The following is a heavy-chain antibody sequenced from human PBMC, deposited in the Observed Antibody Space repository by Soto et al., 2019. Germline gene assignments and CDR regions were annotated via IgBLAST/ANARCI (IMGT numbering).Heavy chain of an antibody. CDR1: GLTFRTFE. CDR3: ARELITSYYFDY. V-gene: IGHV3-48*03. J-gene: IGHJ4*01. CDR2: ISSSGRTM. Sequence: LRLSCAASGLTFRTFEMNWVRQAPGKGLEWLSYISSSGRTMYYADSVKGRFTISRDDTKNSLYLQMNSLRAEDTAVYYCARELITSYYFDYWGQGTLVTVSS. D-gene: IGHD3-22*01.